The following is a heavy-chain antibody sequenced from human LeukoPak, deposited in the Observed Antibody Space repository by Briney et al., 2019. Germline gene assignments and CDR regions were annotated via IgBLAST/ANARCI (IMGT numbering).Heavy chain of an antibody. CDR2: INHSGIT. D-gene: IGHD4-11*01. J-gene: IGHJ4*02. Sequence: SSETLSLTCAVYGASFSGHYWSWIRQPPGKGLEWIGEINHSGITDYNPSLKSRVTMSIDTSKNQFSLKLTSVTAADTAVYYCTRGPDYSKTGYWGQGTLVTVSS. CDR1: GASFSGHY. CDR3: TRGPDYSKTGY. V-gene: IGHV4-34*01.